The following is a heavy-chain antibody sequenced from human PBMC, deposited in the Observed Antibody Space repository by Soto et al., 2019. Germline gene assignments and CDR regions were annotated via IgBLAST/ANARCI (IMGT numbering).Heavy chain of an antibody. CDR2: VYYNGRT. Sequence: QVQLQESGPGLVKPSETLSLTCTVSGDSFSSYSWSWIRQPPGRGLEWIGYVYYNGRTTYNPSFKSRLTISIDTSQRHFSLRLSSVTAADTAVYYCAGDYGSGSYRFDYWGQGNLVNVSS. D-gene: IGHD3-10*01. CDR3: AGDYGSGSYRFDY. V-gene: IGHV4-59*01. CDR1: GDSFSSYS. J-gene: IGHJ4*02.